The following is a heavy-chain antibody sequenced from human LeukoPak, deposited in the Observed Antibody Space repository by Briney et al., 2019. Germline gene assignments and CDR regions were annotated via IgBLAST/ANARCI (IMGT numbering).Heavy chain of an antibody. Sequence: ASVKVSCKASGYTFTSYGISWVRQAPGQGLEWMGWISAYNGNTNYAQKLQGRVTMTTDTSTSTAYMELRSLRPDDTAVYYCARLPTVTTFRLHEEDYWGQGTLVTVSS. CDR3: ARLPTVTTFRLHEEDY. CDR1: GYTFTSYG. J-gene: IGHJ4*02. V-gene: IGHV1-18*01. D-gene: IGHD4-17*01. CDR2: ISAYNGNT.